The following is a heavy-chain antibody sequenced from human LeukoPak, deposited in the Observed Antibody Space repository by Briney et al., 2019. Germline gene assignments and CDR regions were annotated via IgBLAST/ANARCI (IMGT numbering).Heavy chain of an antibody. CDR2: IKQDGSEK. D-gene: IGHD6-13*01. CDR1: EFTFSTYL. CDR3: AGERPSSSWYDF. J-gene: IGHJ5*01. V-gene: IGHV3-7*01. Sequence: PGGSLRLSCAASEFTFSTYLMTWVRQAPGKGLEWVANIKQDGSEKYYADSARGRFTISRDDGKKSLYLQMNSLRVEDTAVYYCAGERPSSSWYDFWGQGTLVTVSS.